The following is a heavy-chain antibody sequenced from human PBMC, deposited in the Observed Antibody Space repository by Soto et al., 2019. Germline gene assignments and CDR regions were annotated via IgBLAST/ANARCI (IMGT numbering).Heavy chain of an antibody. CDR3: ASVAI. V-gene: IGHV3-7*01. J-gene: IGHJ4*02. Sequence: EVQLVESGGGLVQPGGSLRLSCAASGFTFSNYWMSWVRQAPGKGLEWVANIKQDGTEKNYVDSVRGRFTISRDNAKNSLDLQMTSLTAEDTAVYYWASVAIWGQGTLVTVSS. CDR1: GFTFSNYW. CDR2: IKQDGTEK. D-gene: IGHD5-12*01.